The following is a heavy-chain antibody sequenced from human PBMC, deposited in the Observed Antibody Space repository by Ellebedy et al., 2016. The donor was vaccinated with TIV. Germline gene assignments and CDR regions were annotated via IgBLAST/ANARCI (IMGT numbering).Heavy chain of an antibody. V-gene: IGHV3-48*02. CDR3: ARVWFGEGGMDV. J-gene: IGHJ6*02. CDR2: ICSSSSTI. CDR1: GFTFSSYS. Sequence: PGGSLRLSCAASGFTFSSYSMNWVRQAPGKGLEWVAYICSSSSTIYYADSVKGRFTSSSDNAKNSLYLQRNSLRDEYTAVYYCARVWFGEGGMDVWGQGTTVTVSS. D-gene: IGHD3-10*01.